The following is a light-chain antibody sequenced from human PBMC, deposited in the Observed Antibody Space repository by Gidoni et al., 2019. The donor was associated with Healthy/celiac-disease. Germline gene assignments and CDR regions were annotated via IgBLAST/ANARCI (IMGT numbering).Light chain of an antibody. J-gene: IGKJ5*01. CDR2: DAS. Sequence: EIVLTQSPATLSLSPGERATSYCRASQSVSSYLAWYQQKPGQAPRLLIHDASNRATGIPARFSGSGSGTYFTLTISSLEPEDFAVYYCQQRSNWPPTTFGQGTRLEIK. V-gene: IGKV3-11*01. CDR1: QSVSSY. CDR3: QQRSNWPPTT.